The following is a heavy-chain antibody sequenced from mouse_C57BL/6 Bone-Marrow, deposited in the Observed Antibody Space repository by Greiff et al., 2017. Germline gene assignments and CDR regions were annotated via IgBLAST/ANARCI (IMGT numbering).Heavy chain of an antibody. V-gene: IGHV1-9*01. D-gene: IGHD2-1*01. CDR2: ILPGSGST. CDR3: ARYGNYEFAY. CDR1: GYTFTGYW. Sequence: QVQLQQSGAELMKPGASVKLSCKATGYTFTGYWIEWVKQRPGHGLEWIGEILPGSGSTNYNEQLKGKATFTEDTSSNTAYMKLSSLTTEDSAIYYCARYGNYEFAYWGQGTLVTVSA. J-gene: IGHJ3*01.